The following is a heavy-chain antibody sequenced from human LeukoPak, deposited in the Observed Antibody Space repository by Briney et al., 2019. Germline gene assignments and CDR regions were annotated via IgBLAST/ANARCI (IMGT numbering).Heavy chain of an antibody. CDR3: ARGSGRVTYCSSTSCQYYMDV. CDR1: GGSISSYY. D-gene: IGHD2-2*01. Sequence: PSETLSLTCTVSGGSISSYYWSWIRQPAGKGLEWIGRIYTSGSTSYNPSLKSRVTISVDTSKNQFSLKLRSATAADTAVYYCARGSGRVTYCSSTSCQYYMDVWGKGTTVTVSS. CDR2: IYTSGST. V-gene: IGHV4-4*07. J-gene: IGHJ6*03.